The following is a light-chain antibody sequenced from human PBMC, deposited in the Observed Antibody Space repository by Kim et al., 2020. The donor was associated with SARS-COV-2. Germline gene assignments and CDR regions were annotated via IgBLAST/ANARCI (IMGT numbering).Light chain of an antibody. Sequence: GQSVTISCTGTSSDVGSYNRVSWYQQPPGTAPKLIIYEVSDRPSGVPHRFSGSKSGNTASLTISWLQTEDEADYYCSSYTSSSTLIFGGGTKVPS. J-gene: IGLJ2*01. CDR1: SSDVGSYNR. V-gene: IGLV2-18*02. CDR2: EVS. CDR3: SSYTSSSTLI.